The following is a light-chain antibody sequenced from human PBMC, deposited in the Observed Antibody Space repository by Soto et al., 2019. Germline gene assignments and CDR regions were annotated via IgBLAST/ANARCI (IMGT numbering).Light chain of an antibody. V-gene: IGLV2-18*02. J-gene: IGLJ1*01. Sequence: QSALTQPPSVSGSPGQSVTISCTGTSSDVGNYNRVSWYQQPPGTAPKVIIYEVSNRPSGVPDRFSGSKSGNTASLTISGLQAEDEADYYCSSYTSSSTYFFGPGTKLTVL. CDR1: SSDVGNYNR. CDR3: SSYTSSSTYF. CDR2: EVS.